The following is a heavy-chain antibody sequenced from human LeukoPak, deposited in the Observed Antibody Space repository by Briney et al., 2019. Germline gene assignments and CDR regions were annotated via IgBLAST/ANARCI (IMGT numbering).Heavy chain of an antibody. V-gene: IGHV1-18*01. CDR2: ISAYDGKT. J-gene: IGHJ4*02. CDR1: GYTFNIYG. D-gene: IGHD6-13*01. CDR3: ARGGESYSWYRSPDY. Sequence: VSVKVSCKASGYTFNIYGKGWVGQAPGEGSEGMGWISAYDGKTNYTQKSQGRVTMTTDGTTSKDHMEVKRLTCDDTAVCYCARGGESYSWYRSPDYWGQGTLVTVSS.